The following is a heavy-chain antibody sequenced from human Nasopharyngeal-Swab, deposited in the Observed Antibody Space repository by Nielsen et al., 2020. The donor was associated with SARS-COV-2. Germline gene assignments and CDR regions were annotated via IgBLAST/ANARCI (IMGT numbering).Heavy chain of an antibody. J-gene: IGHJ4*02. D-gene: IGHD3-22*01. V-gene: IGHV1-8*01. CDR3: ARDYLWSSGYVFDY. CDR2: MNPNSGNT. CDR1: GYTFTSYV. Sequence: ASVKVSCKASGYTFTSYVINWVRQATGQGLEWMGWMNPNSGNTGYAQKFQGRVTMTRNTSISTAYMELSSLRSEDTAVYYCARDYLWSSGYVFDYWGQGTLVTVSS.